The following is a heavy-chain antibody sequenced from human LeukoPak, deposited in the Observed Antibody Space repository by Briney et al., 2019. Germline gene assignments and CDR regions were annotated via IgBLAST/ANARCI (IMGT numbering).Heavy chain of an antibody. CDR2: TSYDGSNK. CDR1: GFTFSSYA. J-gene: IGHJ4*02. V-gene: IGHV3-30*04. Sequence: GGSLRLSCAASGFTFSSYAMHWVRQAPGKGLEWVAVTSYDGSNKYYADSVKGRFTISRDNSKNTLYLQMNSLRAEDTAVYYCARSHRGYCSGGSCYDIDYWGQGTLVTVSS. D-gene: IGHD2-15*01. CDR3: ARSHRGYCSGGSCYDIDY.